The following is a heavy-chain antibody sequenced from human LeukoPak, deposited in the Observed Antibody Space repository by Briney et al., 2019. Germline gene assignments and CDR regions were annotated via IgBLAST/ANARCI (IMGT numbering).Heavy chain of an antibody. CDR2: MNPNSGNT. CDR3: AKTSGYSSGPNWFDP. V-gene: IGHV1-8*01. CDR1: GYSFTSYD. D-gene: IGHD6-19*01. J-gene: IGHJ5*02. Sequence: GASVKVSCKASGYSFTSYDINWVRQATGQGLEWMGWMNPNSGNTGYTQKFQGRVTMTRDTSISTAYMELSSLTSEDTAVYYYAKTSGYSSGPNWFDPWGQGTLVTISP.